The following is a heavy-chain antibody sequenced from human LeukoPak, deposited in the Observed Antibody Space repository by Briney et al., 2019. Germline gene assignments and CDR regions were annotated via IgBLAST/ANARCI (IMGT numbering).Heavy chain of an antibody. V-gene: IGHV3-7*01. Sequence: SGGSLRLSCAASGFIFTNYWMSWVRQAPGMGLEWVATIKEDGSDKHYVDSARGRFTISRDDAKNSLYLQMNALRADDTAVYYCATWGSIFGVTFFDFWGQGTLVTVSS. J-gene: IGHJ4*02. CDR3: ATWGSIFGVTFFDF. D-gene: IGHD3-3*01. CDR2: IKEDGSDK. CDR1: GFIFTNYW.